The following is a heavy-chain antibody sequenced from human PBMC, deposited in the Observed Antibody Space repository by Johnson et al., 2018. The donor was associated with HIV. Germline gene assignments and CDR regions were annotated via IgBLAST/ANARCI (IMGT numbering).Heavy chain of an antibody. CDR3: ARAEWGTTVTGSGAFDI. Sequence: QVQLVESGGGLVQPGGSLRLSCAASGFAISINYMSWVRQAPGNGLEWVAVISYDGSYKYYADSVKGRFTISRDNSKNTLYLQMNSLRAEDTAVYYCARAEWGTTVTGSGAFDIWGQGTMVTVSS. V-gene: IGHV3-30*03. D-gene: IGHD4-17*01. J-gene: IGHJ3*02. CDR2: ISYDGSYK. CDR1: GFAISINY.